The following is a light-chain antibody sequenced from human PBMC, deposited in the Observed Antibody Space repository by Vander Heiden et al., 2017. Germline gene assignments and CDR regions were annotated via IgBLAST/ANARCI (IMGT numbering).Light chain of an antibody. CDR3: MSFIGGNSYV. J-gene: IGLJ1*01. Sequence: QSALTHPASVSGSPVQSITISCTGTSRDVGIYNSVSWYQQHPGKAPKLMIYDDTSRPSGVSNRFYGSKSGNTASLSISGLQAEDEADYYCMSFIGGNSYVFGPGTKVTVL. CDR2: DDT. CDR1: SRDVGIYNS. V-gene: IGLV2-14*03.